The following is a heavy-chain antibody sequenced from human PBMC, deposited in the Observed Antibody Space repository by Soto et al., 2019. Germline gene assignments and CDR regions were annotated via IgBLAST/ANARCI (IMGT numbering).Heavy chain of an antibody. CDR1: GGSISSYY. D-gene: IGHD6-13*01. J-gene: IGHJ6*02. Sequence: SEPLALTCTVSGGSISSYYWSWIRQPPGKGLEWIGYIYYSGSTNYNPSLKSRVTISVDTSKNQFSLKLSSVTAADTAVYYCARVGAAAAGPRWVGNRTTYGMDVWGQGNTVTV. V-gene: IGHV4-59*01. CDR2: IYYSGST. CDR3: ARVGAAAAGPRWVGNRTTYGMDV.